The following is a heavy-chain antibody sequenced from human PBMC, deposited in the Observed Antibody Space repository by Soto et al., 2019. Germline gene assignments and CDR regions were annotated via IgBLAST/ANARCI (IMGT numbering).Heavy chain of an antibody. J-gene: IGHJ6*02. CDR1: RYIFTNYG. CDR3: ARALTGYGMDV. Sequence: QVQLVQSGVEVREPGASVKVSCKAVRYIFTNYGVSWVRQAPGQGLEWMGWITTYNGNTEYAQKVQGRXTXTXXASTSTANMELGSLRSDDTAIYYCARALTGYGMDVWGQGTTVTVAS. CDR2: ITTYNGNT. V-gene: IGHV1-18*01.